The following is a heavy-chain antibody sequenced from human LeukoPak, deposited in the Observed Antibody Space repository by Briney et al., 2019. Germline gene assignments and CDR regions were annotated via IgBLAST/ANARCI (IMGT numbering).Heavy chain of an antibody. CDR1: GFTFSSYE. CDR3: ARVMWSGGNWFDP. J-gene: IGHJ5*02. Sequence: GGTLRLSCAASGFTFSSYEMNWVRQAPGKGLEWVSYISSSVSTVSYADSVKGRFTISRDNAKNSLYLQMNSLRAEDTAVYYCARVMWSGGNWFDPWGQGTLVTVS. CDR2: ISSSVSTV. V-gene: IGHV3-48*03. D-gene: IGHD2-21*01.